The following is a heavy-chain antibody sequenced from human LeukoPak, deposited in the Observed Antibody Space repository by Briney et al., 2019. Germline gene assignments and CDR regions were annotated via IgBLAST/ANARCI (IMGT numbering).Heavy chain of an antibody. CDR2: IRGVGVVQ. J-gene: IGHJ3*02. Sequence: GGSLRLSCAASGFTFHDYAMHWVGQAPGKGLEYVSVIRGVGVVQYYAAPVKGRSPIYRDNSKNTLYLQMTSLPAEEPAVYYCAKSSHSSGTDALDIWGQGTMVTVYS. CDR3: AKSSHSSGTDALDI. D-gene: IGHD5-18*01. V-gene: IGHV3-23*01. CDR1: GFTFHDYA.